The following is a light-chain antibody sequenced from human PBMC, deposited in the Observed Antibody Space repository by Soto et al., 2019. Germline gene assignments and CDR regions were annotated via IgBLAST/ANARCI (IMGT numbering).Light chain of an antibody. V-gene: IGKV3-15*01. J-gene: IGKJ2*01. CDR1: QGVGSN. CDR3: QQYNNWPPYT. Sequence: EIVMTQSPATLSVSPGERAPLPCRAIQGVGSNLACYQQKPGQAPRLLIYGASTRATGIPARFSGSGSGTEFTLTISSLQSEDFAVYYCQQYNNWPPYTFGQGTKLEIK. CDR2: GAS.